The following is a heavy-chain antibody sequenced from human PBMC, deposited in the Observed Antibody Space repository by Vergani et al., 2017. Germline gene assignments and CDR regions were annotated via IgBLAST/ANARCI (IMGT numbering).Heavy chain of an antibody. D-gene: IGHD5-18*01. J-gene: IGHJ3*02. Sequence: EVQLVQSGAEVKKPGESLKISCKGSGYSFTSYWIGWVRQMPGKGLEWMGIIYPGDSDTRYSPSFQGQVTISADKSISTAYRQWSSLKASDTAMYYCARKIQLWRARRNSGEAFDIWGQGTMVTVSS. CDR1: GYSFTSYW. V-gene: IGHV5-51*01. CDR2: IYPGDSDT. CDR3: ARKIQLWRARRNSGEAFDI.